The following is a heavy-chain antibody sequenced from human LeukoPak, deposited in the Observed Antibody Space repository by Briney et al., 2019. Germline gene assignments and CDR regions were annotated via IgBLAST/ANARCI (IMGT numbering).Heavy chain of an antibody. CDR1: GGSLSSSSYY. Sequence: PETLSLTCTVSGGSLSSSSYYWGWIRQPPGKGLEWIGSIYYSGSTYHNPSLKSRVTISVDTSKNQFSLKLSSVTAADTAVYYCARTPRSGLGYCSGGSCYTNWFDPWGQGTLVTVSS. J-gene: IGHJ5*02. V-gene: IGHV4-39*01. D-gene: IGHD2-15*01. CDR2: IYYSGST. CDR3: ARTPRSGLGYCSGGSCYTNWFDP.